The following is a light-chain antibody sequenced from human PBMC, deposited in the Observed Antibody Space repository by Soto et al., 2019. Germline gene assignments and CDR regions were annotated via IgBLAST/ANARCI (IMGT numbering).Light chain of an antibody. CDR3: LSRFDWPT. CDR2: DVS. Sequence: EVVLTQSPDALSLSPGERATVSCRASQSVSAYLAWYQQRPGQAPRLLIYDVSNRAPGIPDRFSGGGSGTDFTLSISSLQPEDSATYYCLSRFDWPTFGGGATVEIK. CDR1: QSVSAY. J-gene: IGKJ4*01. V-gene: IGKV3-11*01.